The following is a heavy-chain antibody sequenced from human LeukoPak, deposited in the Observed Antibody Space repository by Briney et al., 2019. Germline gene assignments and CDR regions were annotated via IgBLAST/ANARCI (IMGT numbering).Heavy chain of an antibody. CDR3: ASYSNYVGSDY. J-gene: IGHJ4*02. CDR1: GGSISSYY. Sequence: SETLSLTCTVSGGSISSYYWSWIRQPPGKGLEWIGYIYYSGSTNYNPSLKSRVTISVDTSKNQFSLKLSSVAAADTAVYYCASYSNYVGSDYWGQGTLVTVSS. V-gene: IGHV4-59*01. D-gene: IGHD4-11*01. CDR2: IYYSGST.